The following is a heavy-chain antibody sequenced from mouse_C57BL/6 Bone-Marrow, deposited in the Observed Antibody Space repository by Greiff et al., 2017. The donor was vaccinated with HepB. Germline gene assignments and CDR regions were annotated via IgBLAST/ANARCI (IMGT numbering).Heavy chain of an antibody. Sequence: EVQGVESGGGLVQPKGSLKLSCAASGFSFNTYAMNWVRQAPGKGLEWVARIRSKSNNYATYYADSVKDRFTISRDDSESMLYLQMNNLKTEDTAMYYCVRHDGYAWFAYWGQGTLVTVSA. CDR1: GFSFNTYA. J-gene: IGHJ3*01. V-gene: IGHV10-1*01. D-gene: IGHD2-3*01. CDR2: IRSKSNNYAT. CDR3: VRHDGYAWFAY.